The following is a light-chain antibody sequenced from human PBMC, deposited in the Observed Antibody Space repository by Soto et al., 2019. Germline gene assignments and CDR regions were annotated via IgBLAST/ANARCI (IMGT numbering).Light chain of an antibody. CDR3: LLAYNAVAV. CDR1: TGAVTSGHY. V-gene: IGLV7-46*01. CDR2: DTS. J-gene: IGLJ2*01. Sequence: QAVVTQEPSLTVSPGGTVTLTCGSSTGAVTSGHYPYWFQQKPGQAPRTLIYDTSSKHSWTPARFSGSLLGGNAALTLSGAQPEDEAEYYCLLAYNAVAVFGGGTKVTVL.